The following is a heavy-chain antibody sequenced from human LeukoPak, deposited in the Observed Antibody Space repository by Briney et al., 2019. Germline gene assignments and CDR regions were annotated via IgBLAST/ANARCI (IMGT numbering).Heavy chain of an antibody. Sequence: SDTLSLTCTVSGDSISTYYWSWLRQPPGKGLEWIGYVYYSGSTTYNPSLKSRVTISVDTSNNQFSLKLTSVTAADTAVYYCARASGSSYVVFFFDYWGQGTLVTVSS. J-gene: IGHJ4*02. D-gene: IGHD3-10*01. CDR3: ARASGSSYVVFFFDY. CDR1: GDSISTYY. V-gene: IGHV4-59*07. CDR2: VYYSGST.